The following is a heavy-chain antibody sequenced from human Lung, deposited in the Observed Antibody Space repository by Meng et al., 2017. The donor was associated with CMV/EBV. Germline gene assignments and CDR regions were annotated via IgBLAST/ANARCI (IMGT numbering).Heavy chain of an antibody. Sequence: ASGYIFATYGIRLVRLVPGQGLEWVGWMSSHNGNTNYGEKFQGRVTMTMHTSTNAAHMDLRDLRSDDTAVYFCAREVHYYDSHGIDYWGQGALVTVSS. D-gene: IGHD3-22*01. CDR1: GYIFATYG. V-gene: IGHV1-18*01. CDR3: AREVHYYDSHGIDY. J-gene: IGHJ4*02. CDR2: MSSHNGNT.